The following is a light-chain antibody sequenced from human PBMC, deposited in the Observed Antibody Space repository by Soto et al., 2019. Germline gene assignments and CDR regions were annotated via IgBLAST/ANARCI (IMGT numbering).Light chain of an antibody. V-gene: IGKV1-17*01. CDR2: AAS. Sequence: DIQMTQSPSSLSASVGDRVTITCRASQGIRNDLDWYQQKLGKAPKRLIYAASSLQSGVASRFSGTGSGTEFTLTISSLQPEDFATYYCLQRHSYPLTFGGGTRVEIK. CDR1: QGIRND. CDR3: LQRHSYPLT. J-gene: IGKJ4*01.